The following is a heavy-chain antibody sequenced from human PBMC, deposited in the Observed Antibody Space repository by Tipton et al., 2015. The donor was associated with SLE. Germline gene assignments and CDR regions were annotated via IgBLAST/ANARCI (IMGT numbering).Heavy chain of an antibody. Sequence: TLSLTCTVSGGSISLSYWSWIRQPPGKGLAWTGCIYYTGSTNYNPSLKSRVTILIDTSKNQFSLKRNSVTAADTAMYFCTRHGSPSSSSWTGTAFDIWGQGAMVTVSP. CDR1: GGSISLSY. CDR2: IYYTGST. CDR3: TRHGSPSSSSWTGTAFDI. V-gene: IGHV4-59*08. D-gene: IGHD6-13*01. J-gene: IGHJ3*02.